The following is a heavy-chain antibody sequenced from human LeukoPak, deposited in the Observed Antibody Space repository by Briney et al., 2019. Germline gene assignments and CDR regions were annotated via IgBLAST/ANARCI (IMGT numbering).Heavy chain of an antibody. J-gene: IGHJ4*02. CDR2: ISSSSSYI. Sequence: GGSLRLSCAASGFTFSSYSMNWVRQAPGKGLEWVSSISSSSSYIYYADSVKGRFTISRDNAKNSLYLQMNSLRAEDTALYYCARVTGTRGEDYFDYWGQGTLVTVSS. CDR1: GFTFSSYS. D-gene: IGHD1-7*01. CDR3: ARVTGTRGEDYFDY. V-gene: IGHV3-21*01.